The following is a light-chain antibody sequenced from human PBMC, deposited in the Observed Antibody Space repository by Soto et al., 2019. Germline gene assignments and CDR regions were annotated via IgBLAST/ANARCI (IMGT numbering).Light chain of an antibody. CDR1: SSDIGAYDY. Sequence: QSVLTQPASVSGSPGQSITISCTGTSSDIGAYDYVSWYQQYPGRVPKLLIHEVTNRPSGVSDRFSGSESGNTASLTISGLQTEDEADYYCSSHAGSSAFYVFGTGTKVTV. V-gene: IGLV2-14*01. CDR3: SSHAGSSAFYV. CDR2: EVT. J-gene: IGLJ1*01.